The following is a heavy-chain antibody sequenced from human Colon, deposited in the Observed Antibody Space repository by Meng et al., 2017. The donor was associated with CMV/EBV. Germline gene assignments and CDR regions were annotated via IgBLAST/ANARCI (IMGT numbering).Heavy chain of an antibody. CDR3: ATCPCVSWWRSNDLDV. CDR1: GASIRSYY. V-gene: IGHV4-4*07. Sequence: LRLSCIISGASIRSYYWRWARQPAGKGLEWIGHMYSDGSVKSNPSLKSRVTNTSKNHFSLRVTSVTAADTAVFWCATCPCVSWWRSNDLDVWGQGTTVTVSS. CDR2: MYSDGSV. J-gene: IGHJ6*02. D-gene: IGHD6-13*01.